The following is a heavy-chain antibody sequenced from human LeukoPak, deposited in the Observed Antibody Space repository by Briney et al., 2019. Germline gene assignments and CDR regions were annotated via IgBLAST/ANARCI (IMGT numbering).Heavy chain of an antibody. CDR1: GFTFSSHG. Sequence: GGSLRLSCAASGFTFSSHGMHWVRQAPGKGLEWVAVIWYDGSNKYYADSVKGRFTISRDNSKNTLYLQMNSLRAEDTAVYYCARGTGYLVSSIPNDYGMDVWGQGTTVTVSS. CDR2: IWYDGSNK. V-gene: IGHV3-33*01. J-gene: IGHJ6*02. D-gene: IGHD3/OR15-3a*01. CDR3: ARGTGYLVSSIPNDYGMDV.